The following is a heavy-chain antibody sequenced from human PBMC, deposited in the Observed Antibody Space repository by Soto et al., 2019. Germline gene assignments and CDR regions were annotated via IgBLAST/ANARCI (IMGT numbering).Heavy chain of an antibody. D-gene: IGHD4-17*01. Sequence: VASVKVSCKASGYTFTGYYMHWVRQAPGQGLEWMGWINPNSGGTNYAQKFQGRVTMTRDTSISTAYMELSRLRSDDTAVYYCARGAASYGDYSANWFDPWGQGTLVTVSS. V-gene: IGHV1-2*02. CDR2: INPNSGGT. CDR1: GYTFTGYY. J-gene: IGHJ5*02. CDR3: ARGAASYGDYSANWFDP.